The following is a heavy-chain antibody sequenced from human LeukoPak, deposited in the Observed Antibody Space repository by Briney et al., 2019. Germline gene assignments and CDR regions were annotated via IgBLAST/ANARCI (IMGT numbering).Heavy chain of an antibody. Sequence: PSETLSLTCAVYGGSFSGYYWSWIRQPPGKWLEWIGEINHSGSTNYNPSLKSRVTISVDTSKNQFSLKLSSVTAADTAVHYCARERETYYYDSSGYGSNFDYWGQGTLVTVSS. J-gene: IGHJ4*02. CDR1: GGSFSGYY. D-gene: IGHD3-22*01. CDR2: INHSGST. V-gene: IGHV4-34*01. CDR3: ARERETYYYDSSGYGSNFDY.